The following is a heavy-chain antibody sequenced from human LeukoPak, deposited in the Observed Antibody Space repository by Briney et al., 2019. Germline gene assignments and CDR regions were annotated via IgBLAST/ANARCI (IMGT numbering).Heavy chain of an antibody. CDR1: GYTFTGYY. V-gene: IGHV1-2*02. CDR2: INPNSGGT. D-gene: IGHD3-3*01. CDR3: AKARVLRFLEWLSFDY. J-gene: IGHJ4*02. Sequence: ASVKVSCKASGYTFTGYYMHWVRQAPGQGLEWMGWINPNSGGTNYAQKFQGRVTMTRDTSISTAYMELSRLRSDDTAVYYCAKARVLRFLEWLSFDYWGQGTLVTVSS.